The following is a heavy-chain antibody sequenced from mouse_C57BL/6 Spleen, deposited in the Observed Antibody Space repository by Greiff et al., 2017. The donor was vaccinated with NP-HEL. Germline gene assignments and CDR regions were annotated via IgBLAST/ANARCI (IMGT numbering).Heavy chain of an antibody. CDR1: GYTFTSYW. J-gene: IGHJ2*01. D-gene: IGHD4-1*01. CDR3: ASLNWDDY. V-gene: IGHV1-50*01. CDR2: IDPSASYT. Sequence: QVQLQQPGAELVKPGASVKLSCKASGYTFTSYWMQWVKPRPGQGLEWIGEIDPSASYTNYNQKFKGKATLTVDTSSSTAYMQLSGLTSEDSAVYYCASLNWDDYWGQGTTLTVSS.